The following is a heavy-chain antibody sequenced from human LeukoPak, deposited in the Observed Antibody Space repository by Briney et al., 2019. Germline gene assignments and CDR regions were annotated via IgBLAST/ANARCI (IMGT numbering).Heavy chain of an antibody. CDR3: ARGRPGYYFDY. CDR1: GFTFSSYW. CDR2: ISNDGSVT. V-gene: IGHV3-74*01. Sequence: GRSLRLSCAASGFTFSSYWMHWVRQAPGKGPVWVSRISNDGSVTSYADSVKGRHTISRDNAKNTMYVQMNSLRAEDTAVYYCARGRPGYYFDYWGQGTLVTVSS. D-gene: IGHD3-22*01. J-gene: IGHJ4*02.